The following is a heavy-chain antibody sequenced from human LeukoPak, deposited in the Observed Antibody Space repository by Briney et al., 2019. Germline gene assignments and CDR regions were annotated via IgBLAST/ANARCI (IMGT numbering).Heavy chain of an antibody. Sequence: GGSLRLSCVASGFTFSTFSMNRVRQAPGKGLEWVSSTSSGSDSAYYADSVKGRFTISRDDAKDSLFLQMNSLRADDTAVYYCAREYGDYDSYYYGLDVWGQGTTVTVSS. J-gene: IGHJ6*02. CDR1: GFTFSTFS. D-gene: IGHD4-17*01. CDR3: AREYGDYDSYYYGLDV. V-gene: IGHV3-21*01. CDR2: TSSGSDSA.